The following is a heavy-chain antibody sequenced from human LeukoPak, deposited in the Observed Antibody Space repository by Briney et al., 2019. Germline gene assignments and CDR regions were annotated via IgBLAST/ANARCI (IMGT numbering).Heavy chain of an antibody. Sequence: SWVRQAPGKGLEWIGYIYYSGSTYYNPSLKSRVTISVDTSKNQFSLKLSSVTAADTAVYYCARYPLGYCSSTSCYVFDYWGQGTLVTVSS. CDR2: IYYSGST. J-gene: IGHJ4*02. CDR3: ARYPLGYCSSTSCYVFDY. V-gene: IGHV4-30-4*08. D-gene: IGHD2-2*01.